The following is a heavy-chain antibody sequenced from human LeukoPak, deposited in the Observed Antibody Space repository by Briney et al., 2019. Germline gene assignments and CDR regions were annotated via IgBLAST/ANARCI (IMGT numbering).Heavy chain of an antibody. V-gene: IGHV1-18*01. J-gene: IGHJ4*02. CDR1: GYTFTNFG. CDR3: VRDDSVD. D-gene: IGHD3-16*01. Sequence: ASVRVSCKASGYTFTNFGISWVRQAPGQGLEWMGWISGYSDNPNYAQKLQGRVTMTTDPSTSTAYLELRSLRSDDTAIYYCVRDDSVDWGQGTPVTVSS. CDR2: ISGYSDNP.